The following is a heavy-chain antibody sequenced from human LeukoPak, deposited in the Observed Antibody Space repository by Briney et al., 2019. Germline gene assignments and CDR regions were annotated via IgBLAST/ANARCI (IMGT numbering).Heavy chain of an antibody. CDR1: GFTFSSYA. CDR3: TRASGIGSYDC. D-gene: IGHD1-26*01. Sequence: GGSLRLSCAASGFTFSSYAMYWVRQAPGKGLEWVAVTSGDGSHRYSADSVKGRFTISRDNSKNTLSLQMNSLKAEDTAIYYCTRASGIGSYDCWGQGTLVTVSS. CDR2: TSGDGSHR. V-gene: IGHV3-30*03. J-gene: IGHJ4*02.